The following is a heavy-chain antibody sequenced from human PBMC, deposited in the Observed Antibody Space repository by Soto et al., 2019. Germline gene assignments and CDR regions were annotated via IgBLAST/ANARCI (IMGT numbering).Heavy chain of an antibody. CDR1: GYTFTSYG. CDR3: AREGYYYDSSGYIDY. J-gene: IGHJ4*02. Sequence: GASVKVSCKASGYTFTSYGISWVRQAPGQGLEWMGWISAYNGNTNYAQKLQGRVTMTTDTSTSTAYMELRSLRSDDTAVYYCAREGYYYDSSGYIDYSGQGTLVTVST. V-gene: IGHV1-18*01. CDR2: ISAYNGNT. D-gene: IGHD3-22*01.